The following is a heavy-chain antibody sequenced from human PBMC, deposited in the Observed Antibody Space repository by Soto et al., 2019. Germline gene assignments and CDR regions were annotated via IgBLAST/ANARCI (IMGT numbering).Heavy chain of an antibody. D-gene: IGHD3-22*01. CDR3: ARNDGDDSTNF. V-gene: IGHV1-18*04. CDR1: GYTFTAYG. J-gene: IGHJ4*02. Sequence: QVQLLQSGPEVKRPGASVKVSCQASGYTFTAYGLNWVRRAQGRGLEWMGRIATHDGSSVSAQRLQGRLTLTRDSFTRTAYMELGGLTSDDTGLYYCARNDGDDSTNFWGQGTLVTVSS. CDR2: IATHDGSS.